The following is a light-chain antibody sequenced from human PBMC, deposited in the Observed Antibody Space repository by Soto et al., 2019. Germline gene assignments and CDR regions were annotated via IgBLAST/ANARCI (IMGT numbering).Light chain of an antibody. CDR3: GSYSSTDTPFV. CDR2: EVT. V-gene: IGLV2-14*01. J-gene: IGLJ1*01. CDR1: STDVGGYNY. Sequence: QSALAQPSSVSGSPGQSITISCTGTSTDVGGYNYVSWYQHHSGKAPKLLIYEVTNRPSGISDRFSGSKSVNTASLTISGLQAEDESDYYFGSYSSTDTPFVFGTGTQLTVL.